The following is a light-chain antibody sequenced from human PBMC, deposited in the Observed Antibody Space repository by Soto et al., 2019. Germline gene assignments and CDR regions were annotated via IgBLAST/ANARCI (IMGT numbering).Light chain of an antibody. CDR2: DDS. V-gene: IGLV3-21*02. CDR3: QVWDSSSDHYV. CDR1: NIGSKS. J-gene: IGLJ1*01. Sequence: SSELTQPPSVSVAPGQTARITCGGNNIGSKSVHWYQQKPGQAPVLVVYDDSDRPSGSPERFSGSNSGNTATLTISSVEAGYEADYYCQVWDSSSDHYVFGTGTKLTVL.